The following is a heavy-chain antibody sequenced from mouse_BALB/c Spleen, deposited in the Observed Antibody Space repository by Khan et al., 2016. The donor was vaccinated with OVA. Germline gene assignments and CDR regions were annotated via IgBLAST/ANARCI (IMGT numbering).Heavy chain of an antibody. CDR3: TRDRIDY. V-gene: IGHV1-7*01. J-gene: IGHJ2*01. CDR2: INPTSGYT. CDR1: GYTFTTYW. Sequence: QVQLKQSGAERAKPGASVKMSCKASGYTFTTYWMHWVKQRPGQGLEWIGYINPTSGYTDYNEKFKDRATLSADKSSSTAYMQLSSLTSEDSAVYYYTRDRIDYWGQGTTLTVSS.